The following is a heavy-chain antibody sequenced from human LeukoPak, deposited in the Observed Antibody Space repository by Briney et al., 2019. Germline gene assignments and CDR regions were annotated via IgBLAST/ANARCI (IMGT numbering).Heavy chain of an antibody. CDR1: GYTFTNYG. Sequence: ASVKVSCKTSGYTFTNYGISWVRQAPGQGLEWMGWISAYSGNTNYVQKFRGRVTITTDESTSTAYMELSSLRSEDTAVYYCAREDYYDSSGSRLYNWFDPWGQGTLVTVSS. CDR3: AREDYYDSSGSRLYNWFDP. D-gene: IGHD3-22*01. CDR2: ISAYSGNT. J-gene: IGHJ5*02. V-gene: IGHV1-18*01.